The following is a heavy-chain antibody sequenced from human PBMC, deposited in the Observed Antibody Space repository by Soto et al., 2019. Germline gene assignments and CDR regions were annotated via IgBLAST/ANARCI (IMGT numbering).Heavy chain of an antibody. V-gene: IGHV3-23*01. CDR3: AKERLARGADY. CDR2: IGGGGGST. J-gene: IGHJ4*02. D-gene: IGHD6-6*01. CDR1: GFAFANYA. Sequence: EVQLLDSGGDSVQPGGSLRLSCAASGFAFANYAMTWVRQASGKGLEWVSTIGGGGGSTYYADSVRGRFTISRDNSKNTVYPQMNSLRAEDTAVYFCAKERLARGADYWGQGALVTVSS.